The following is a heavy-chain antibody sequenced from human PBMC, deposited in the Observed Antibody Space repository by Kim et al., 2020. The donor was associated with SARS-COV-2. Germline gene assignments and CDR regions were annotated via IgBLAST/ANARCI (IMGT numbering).Heavy chain of an antibody. J-gene: IGHJ4*02. V-gene: IGHV3-53*01. CDR1: GFTVSSNY. CDR3: ARGRYSSGWYPVGAAYYFDY. Sequence: GGSLRLSCAASGFTVSSNYMSWVRQAPGKGREWVSVIYSGGSTYYADSVKGRFTISRDNSKNTLYLQMNSLRAEDTAVYYCARGRYSSGWYPVGAAYYFDYWGQGTLVTVSS. CDR2: IYSGGST. D-gene: IGHD6-19*01.